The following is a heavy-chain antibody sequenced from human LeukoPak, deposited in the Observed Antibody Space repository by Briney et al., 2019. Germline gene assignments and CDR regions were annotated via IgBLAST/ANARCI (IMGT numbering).Heavy chain of an antibody. CDR1: GFPFSHHG. V-gene: IGHV1-18*01. CDR2: ISGYNGDT. CDR3: ARDPTNTSGRYAYFDY. D-gene: IGHD6-19*01. J-gene: IGHJ4*02. Sequence: ASVRVSCKTSGFPFSHHGITWVRQAPGQGLEWMGWISGYNGDTTYAQTFQGRVTLTADTSTGTAYMELRSLISDDTAVYYCARDPTNTSGRYAYFDYWGQGSLVSVSS.